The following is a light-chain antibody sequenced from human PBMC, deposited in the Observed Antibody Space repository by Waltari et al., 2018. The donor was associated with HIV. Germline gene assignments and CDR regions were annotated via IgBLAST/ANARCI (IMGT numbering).Light chain of an antibody. Sequence: SYVLAQPPSVSVAPGKTARITCGGNNIGSKSVHWYQQKPGQAPVVVIYYDSDRPSGIPGGFSGSNSGDTATLTISRVEAGDEVDYYCQVWDSSSDAYVFGTGTKVTVL. V-gene: IGLV3-21*04. CDR2: YDS. CDR3: QVWDSSSDAYV. CDR1: NIGSKS. J-gene: IGLJ1*01.